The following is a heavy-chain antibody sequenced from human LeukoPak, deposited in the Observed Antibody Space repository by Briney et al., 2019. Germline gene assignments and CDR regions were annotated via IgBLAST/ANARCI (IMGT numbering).Heavy chain of an antibody. CDR2: IKQDGSEK. CDR1: GGSFSGYY. V-gene: IGHV3-7*01. Sequence: ETLSLTCAVYGGSFSGYYWSWIRQPPGKGLEWLANIKQDGSEKYYVDSVKGRFTISRDNAKNSLYLQMYSLRAEDTAVYYCATSNWGSNYWGQGTLVTVSS. CDR3: ATSNWGSNY. J-gene: IGHJ4*02. D-gene: IGHD7-27*01.